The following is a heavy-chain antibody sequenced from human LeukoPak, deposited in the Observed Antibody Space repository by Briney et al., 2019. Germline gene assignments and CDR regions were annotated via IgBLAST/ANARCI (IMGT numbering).Heavy chain of an antibody. CDR2: IYYSGST. D-gene: IGHD3-22*01. CDR3: ARMSSGYYPNFDY. CDR1: GGSISSYY. V-gene: IGHV4-59*01. Sequence: SETLSLTCTVSGGSISSYYWSWIRQPPGKGLDGIGYIYYSGSTNYNPSLKSRVTISVDTSKNQFSLKLSSVTAADTAVYYCARMSSGYYPNFDYWGQGTLVTVSS. J-gene: IGHJ4*02.